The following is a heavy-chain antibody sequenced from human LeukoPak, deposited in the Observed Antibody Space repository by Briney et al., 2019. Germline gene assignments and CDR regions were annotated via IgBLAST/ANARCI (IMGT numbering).Heavy chain of an antibody. D-gene: IGHD2-8*01. Sequence: ASVKVSCKASGYTFTSYGISWVRQAPGQGLEWMGWISAYNGNTNYAQKLQGRVTMTTDTSTSTAYMELSSLRSEDTAVYYCAAHCTNGVCLYYFDYWGQGTLVTVSS. CDR3: AAHCTNGVCLYYFDY. V-gene: IGHV1-18*01. CDR2: ISAYNGNT. CDR1: GYTFTSYG. J-gene: IGHJ4*02.